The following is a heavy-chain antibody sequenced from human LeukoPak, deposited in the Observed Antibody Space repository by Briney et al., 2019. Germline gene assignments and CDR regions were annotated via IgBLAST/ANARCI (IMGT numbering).Heavy chain of an antibody. CDR2: ISSSSSYI. J-gene: IGHJ4*02. V-gene: IGHV3-21*01. CDR3: ARDHDFWSVTDY. Sequence: KPGGSLRLSWAASGFTFSSNNMNWVRQGPGKGLEWGSSISSSSSYIYYADSVKGRFTISSDNAKTPLYLPMNTLSAEDTAVYYCARDHDFWSVTDYWGQGTLVTVPS. D-gene: IGHD3-3*01. CDR1: GFTFSSNN.